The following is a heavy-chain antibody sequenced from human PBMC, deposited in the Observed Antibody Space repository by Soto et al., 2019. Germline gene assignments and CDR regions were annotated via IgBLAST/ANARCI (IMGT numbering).Heavy chain of an antibody. Sequence: SVKVSCKASGYTFTSWDVYWVRQAAGQGLEWMGYMNPRSGNTGYEQKLQGRVTMTRDTSISTAYMELSSLKSDDTAVYYCAESSWTGVGLYFWGQGTPVTVSS. CDR1: GYTFTSWD. CDR3: AESSWTGVGLYF. V-gene: IGHV1-8*02. J-gene: IGHJ4*01. D-gene: IGHD6-13*01. CDR2: MNPRSGNT.